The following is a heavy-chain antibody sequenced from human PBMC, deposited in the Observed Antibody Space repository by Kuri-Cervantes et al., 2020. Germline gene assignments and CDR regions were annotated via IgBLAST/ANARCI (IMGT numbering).Heavy chain of an antibody. CDR3: ARVYGDYAAWYFDL. J-gene: IGHJ2*01. Sequence: SGPTLVKPTETLTLTCTVSGFSSTNARMGVSWIRQPPGKALEWLAHIFSTDDKSFNTSLKTRLTISKDTSKNQVVLTMTNMDPVDTATYYCARVYGDYAAWYFDLWGRGTLVTVSS. V-gene: IGHV2-26*01. CDR1: GFSSTNARMG. CDR2: IFSTDDK. D-gene: IGHD4-17*01.